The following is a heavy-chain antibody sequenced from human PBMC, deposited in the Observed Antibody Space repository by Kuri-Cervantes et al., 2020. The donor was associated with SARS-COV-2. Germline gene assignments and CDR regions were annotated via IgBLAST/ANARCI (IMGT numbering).Heavy chain of an antibody. V-gene: IGHV1-8*03. J-gene: IGHJ4*02. CDR2: MNPNSGNT. Sequence: ASVKVSCKASGYTFTSYGISWVRQAPGQGLEWMGWMNPNSGNTGYAQKFRGRVTITADKSTSTAYMELSSLRSEDTAVYYCARDRGSRVRGTGGADYWGQGTLVTVSS. CDR1: GYTFTSYG. CDR3: ARDRGSRVRGTGGADY. D-gene: IGHD3-10*01.